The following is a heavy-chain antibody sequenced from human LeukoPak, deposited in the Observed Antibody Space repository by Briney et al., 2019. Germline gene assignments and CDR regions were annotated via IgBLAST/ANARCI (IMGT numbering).Heavy chain of an antibody. V-gene: IGHV4-31*03. Sequence: SETLSLTCTVSGGSIRSGDFYWSWIRQHPGKGLEWIGYISYSGTTYYNPSLKSRVAISVDTSKNLFSLKLSSVTAADTAVYYCANYGSGSYRFDPWGQGTLVTVSS. CDR1: GGSIRSGDFY. CDR3: ANYGSGSYRFDP. J-gene: IGHJ5*02. D-gene: IGHD3-10*01. CDR2: ISYSGTT.